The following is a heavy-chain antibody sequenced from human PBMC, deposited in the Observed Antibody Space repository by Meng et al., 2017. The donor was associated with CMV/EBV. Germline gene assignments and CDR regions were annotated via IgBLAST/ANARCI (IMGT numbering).Heavy chain of an antibody. CDR2: IYYSGST. V-gene: IGHV4-39*01. CDR3: ARHYRRAGRVDY. Sequence: GSLRLSCTVSGGSISSGGYYWGWIRQPPGKGLEWIGSIYYSGSTYYNPSLKSRITISVDTSKNQFSLKLSSVTAADTAVYYCARHYRRAGRVDYWGQGTLVTVSS. CDR1: GGSISSGGYY. D-gene: IGHD1-26*01. J-gene: IGHJ4*02.